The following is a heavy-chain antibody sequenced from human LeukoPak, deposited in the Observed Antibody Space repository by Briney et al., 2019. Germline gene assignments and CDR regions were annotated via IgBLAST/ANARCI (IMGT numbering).Heavy chain of an antibody. CDR1: GFTFGDYA. D-gene: IGHD6-13*01. CDR2: IRSIAYGGTK. V-gene: IGHV3-49*04. J-gene: IGHJ3*02. CDR3: TRDAHSSSPVYDAFDI. Sequence: QAGGSLRLSCTASGFTFGDYAMSWVRQAPGKGLEWVGFIRSIAYGGTKEYAASVKGRFTISRDDSKSIAYLQMNSLKTEDTAVYYCTRDAHSSSPVYDAFDIWGQGTMVTVSS.